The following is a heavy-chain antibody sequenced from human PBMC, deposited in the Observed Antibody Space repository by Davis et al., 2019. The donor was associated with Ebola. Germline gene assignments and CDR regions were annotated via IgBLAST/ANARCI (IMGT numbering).Heavy chain of an antibody. D-gene: IGHD5-24*01. V-gene: IGHV1-3*01. J-gene: IGHJ4*02. CDR2: INAGNGNT. CDR3: AREGRWLAYFDY. Sequence: ASVKVSCKASGYTFTSYAMHWVRQAPGQRLEWMGWINAGNGNTKYSQKFQGRVTITRDISASTAYMELSSLRSEDTAVYYCAREGRWLAYFDYWGQGTLVTVSS. CDR1: GYTFTSYA.